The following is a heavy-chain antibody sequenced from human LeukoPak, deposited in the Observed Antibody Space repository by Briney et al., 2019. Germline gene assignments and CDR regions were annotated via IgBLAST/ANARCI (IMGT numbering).Heavy chain of an antibody. J-gene: IGHJ4*02. D-gene: IGHD1-26*01. CDR3: AYTASYDLFEF. V-gene: IGHV4-39*01. CDR1: GGSITRSNDY. CDR2: IYYGGNT. Sequence: SETLSLTCTVSGGSITRSNDYWGWIRQPPGKGLEWIASIYYGGNTYHNPSLKSRITIFVDMSKNQFSLHVNSMTAADTAVYYCAYTASYDLFEFWGQGTLVTVSS.